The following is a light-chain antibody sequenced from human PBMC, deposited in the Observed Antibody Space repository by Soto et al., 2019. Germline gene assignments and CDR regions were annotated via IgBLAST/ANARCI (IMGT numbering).Light chain of an antibody. CDR1: VTVATN. Sequence: EIVRTQSPVTLSMSPGETATLSCRACVTVATNVAWYQQTPGQAPRLLIYDASARATGIPARFSGSGSGTDFTLTISSLQSEDFAVYYCQQYNNWPWTFGQGTKVDI. CDR3: QQYNNWPWT. J-gene: IGKJ1*01. CDR2: DAS. V-gene: IGKV3-15*01.